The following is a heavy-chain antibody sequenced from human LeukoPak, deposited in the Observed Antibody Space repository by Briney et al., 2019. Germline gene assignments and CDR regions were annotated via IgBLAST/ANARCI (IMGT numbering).Heavy chain of an antibody. J-gene: IGHJ4*02. CDR1: GFTFSSYW. CDR2: IASDGSST. D-gene: IGHD3-22*01. V-gene: IGHV3-74*01. CDR3: AREYSVGYYFDY. Sequence: GGSLRLSCAASGFTFSSYWMNWVRQAPGKGLVWVSRIASDGSSTTYADSVKGRFTISRDNAKNSLYLQMNSLRAEDTAVYYCAREYSVGYYFDYWGQGTPVTVSS.